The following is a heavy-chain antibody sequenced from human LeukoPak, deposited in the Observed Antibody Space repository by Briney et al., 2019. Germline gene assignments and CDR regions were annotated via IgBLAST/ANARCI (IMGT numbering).Heavy chain of an antibody. J-gene: IGHJ3*02. V-gene: IGHV3-7*01. CDR3: ARTPEYSSGWYRFRAFDI. CDR2: IKQDGSEK. CDR1: GFTFSSYW. Sequence: GGSLRLSCAASGFTFSSYWMSWVRQAPGKGLEWVANIKQDGSEKYYVDSVKGRFTISRDNAKNSLYLQMNSLRAEDTAVYYCARTPEYSSGWYRFRAFDIWGQGTMVTVSS. D-gene: IGHD6-19*01.